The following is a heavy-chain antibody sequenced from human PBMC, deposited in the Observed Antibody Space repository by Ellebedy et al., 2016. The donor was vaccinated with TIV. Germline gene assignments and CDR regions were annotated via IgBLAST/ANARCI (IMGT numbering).Heavy chain of an antibody. CDR1: GFIFSSYG. Sequence: PGGSLRPSCAPSGFIFSSYGMHWVRQAPGKGLEWVALITYDGSNKIYADSVKGRFTISRDNSKNTLYLQMNSLRLEDAALYYCAKDEGGYGMDVWGQGTTVTASS. CDR3: AKDEGGYGMDV. J-gene: IGHJ6*02. V-gene: IGHV3-30*18. CDR2: ITYDGSNK.